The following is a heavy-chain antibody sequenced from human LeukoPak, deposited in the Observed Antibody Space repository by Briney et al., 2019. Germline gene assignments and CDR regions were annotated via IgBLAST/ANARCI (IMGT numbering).Heavy chain of an antibody. CDR2: IYYGGIT. J-gene: IGHJ2*01. Sequence: SETLSLTCTVSGGSISSSSYYWGWIRQPPGKGLEWIGSIYYGGITYYNPSLKSRVTISVDTSKNQLSLELSSVTAADTAVYYCARDPEDYYDSSGHSGWYFDLWGRGTLVTVSS. D-gene: IGHD3-22*01. CDR1: GGSISSSSYY. V-gene: IGHV4-39*07. CDR3: ARDPEDYYDSSGHSGWYFDL.